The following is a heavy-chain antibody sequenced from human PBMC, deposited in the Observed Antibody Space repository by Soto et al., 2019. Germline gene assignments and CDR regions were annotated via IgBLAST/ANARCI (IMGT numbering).Heavy chain of an antibody. Sequence: QVHLVQSGAEVKKPGASVKVSCKGSGYAFTTCGITWVRQAPGQGLEWMGWISAHNGNTNYAQKLQGRVTVTRDTSTSTAYMELRSLRSDVTAVYYCARGRYGDYWGQGALVTVSS. CDR2: ISAHNGNT. CDR3: ARGRYGDY. D-gene: IGHD1-1*01. V-gene: IGHV1-18*01. J-gene: IGHJ4*02. CDR1: GYAFTTCG.